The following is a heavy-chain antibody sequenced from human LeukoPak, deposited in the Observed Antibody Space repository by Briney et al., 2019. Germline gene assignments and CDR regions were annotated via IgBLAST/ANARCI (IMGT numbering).Heavy chain of an antibody. V-gene: IGHV3-48*03. J-gene: IGHJ4*02. CDR1: GFILSNYE. D-gene: IGHD3-3*01. CDR2: ITGSGSTM. CDR3: VSSRILDFDY. Sequence: GGSLRLSCAASGFILSNYEINWVRPAPGKGLEWLSFITGSGSTMYYADSVRGRFTISRDNAKNSLYLQMNSLRAEDTAVYHCVSSRILDFDYWGQGTLVT.